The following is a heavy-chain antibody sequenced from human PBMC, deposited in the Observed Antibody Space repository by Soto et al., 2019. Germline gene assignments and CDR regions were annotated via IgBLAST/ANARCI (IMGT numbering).Heavy chain of an antibody. J-gene: IGHJ4*02. Sequence: SETLSLTGDVSGGSLGTNNWWGWVRQPPGQGLEWMGEIHFGGTVNFNPTLESRLAMSMDTSKNQVSLRLRSVTAADTALYFCARAFLLDSSGYYYFDSWGQGTLVTVSS. V-gene: IGHV4-4*02. CDR1: GGSLGTNNW. D-gene: IGHD3-22*01. CDR3: ARAFLLDSSGYYYFDS. CDR2: IHFGGTV.